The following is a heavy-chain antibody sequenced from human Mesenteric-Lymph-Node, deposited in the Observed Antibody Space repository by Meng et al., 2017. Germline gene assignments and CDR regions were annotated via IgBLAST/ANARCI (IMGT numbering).Heavy chain of an antibody. D-gene: IGHD3-10*02. CDR1: GDSVSSNSAA. CDR2: TYYRSKYYN. CDR3: ARDWGDVRGGFDF. V-gene: IGHV6-1*02. J-gene: IGHJ4*02. Sequence: QLQLHQSGPGLLKPSQTLSLTCAISGDSVSSNSAAWNWIRQSPSRGLEWLGRTYYRSKYYNDYALSVKRRITINPDTSKNQFSLQLNSVTPEDTAIYYCARDWGDVRGGFDFWGQGTLVTVSS.